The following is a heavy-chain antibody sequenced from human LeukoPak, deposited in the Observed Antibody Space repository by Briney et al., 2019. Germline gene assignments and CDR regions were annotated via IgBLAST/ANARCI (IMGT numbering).Heavy chain of an antibody. CDR1: GFTFSTYA. CDR3: ARDRGRYYDSRGFYWGYYFDS. D-gene: IGHD3-22*01. J-gene: IGHJ4*02. CDR2: ISGSGDST. Sequence: GGSLRLSCAASGFTFSTYAVNWVRQAPGKGLEWVSTISGSGDSTYYADSVKGRFTISRDNSKDTLYLQMSSARVDDTAGYYCARDRGRYYDSRGFYWGYYFDSWGQGILVTVST. V-gene: IGHV3-23*01.